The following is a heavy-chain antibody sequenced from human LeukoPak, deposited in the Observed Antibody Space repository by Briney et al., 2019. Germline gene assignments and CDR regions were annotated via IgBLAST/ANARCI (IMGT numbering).Heavy chain of an antibody. V-gene: IGHV3-15*01. CDR2: IRSTPDGGAT. J-gene: IGHJ4*02. Sequence: GGSLRHSCAATGFTYISSWMTWVRPAPWKGLEWVGRIRSTPDGGATDYAAVVKGRFTISRDDSKNTLYLQMSSLRTDNTAVYYCATDLHFGYCTATSCANYWGQGTLVTVSS. CDR1: GFTYISSW. D-gene: IGHD2-2*03. CDR3: ATDLHFGYCTATSCANY.